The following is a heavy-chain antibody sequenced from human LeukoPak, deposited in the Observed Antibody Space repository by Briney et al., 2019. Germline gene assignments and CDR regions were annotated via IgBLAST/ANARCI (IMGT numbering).Heavy chain of an antibody. CDR3: AIIYLIVGATPFDY. V-gene: IGHV3-48*01. Sequence: PGGTQRLSCAASGFSFSNYGMNWVRQAPGKGLEWVSYISSSSSTIYYADSVKGRFTISRDNAKNSLYLQMNSLRAEDTAVYYCAIIYLIVGATPFDYWGQGTLVTVSS. CDR2: ISSSSSTI. J-gene: IGHJ4*02. CDR1: GFSFSNYG. D-gene: IGHD1-26*01.